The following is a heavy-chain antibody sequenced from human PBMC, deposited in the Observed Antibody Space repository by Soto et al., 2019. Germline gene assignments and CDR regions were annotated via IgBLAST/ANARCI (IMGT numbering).Heavy chain of an antibody. CDR1: SAYISSSGDP. CDR2: IYYSGST. V-gene: IGHV4-39*01. J-gene: IGHJ6*02. Sequence: SVTMSLRCTVSSAYISSSGDPRGWIRQPPGKGLEWIGSIYYSGSTYYNPSLKSRVTISVDTSKNQFSLKLSSVTAADTAVYYCARRVLRGLRGSGSYHSTYYYYGMDVWGQGTTVTVSS. CDR3: ARRVLRGLRGSGSYHSTYYYYGMDV. D-gene: IGHD3-10*01.